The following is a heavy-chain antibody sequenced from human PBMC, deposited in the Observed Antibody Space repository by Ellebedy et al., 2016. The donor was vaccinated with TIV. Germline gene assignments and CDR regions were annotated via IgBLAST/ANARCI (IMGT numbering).Heavy chain of an antibody. Sequence: PGGSLRLSCIVSGFTFSSYAMHWVRQAPGKGLEWVAFIWYDGSDIYFADSVKGRFTISRDNSKSTLYLQMNSLRPDDTAVYFCAKGNYVRGSYRQSTGSDYWGPGTLVTVSS. J-gene: IGHJ4*02. CDR2: IWYDGSDI. CDR3: AKGNYVRGSYRQSTGSDY. D-gene: IGHD3-16*02. V-gene: IGHV3-30*02. CDR1: GFTFSSYA.